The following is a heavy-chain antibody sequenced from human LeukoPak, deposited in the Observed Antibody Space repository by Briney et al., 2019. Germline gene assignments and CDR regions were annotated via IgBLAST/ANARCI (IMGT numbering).Heavy chain of an antibody. V-gene: IGHV1-18*01. J-gene: IGHJ4*02. CDR1: GYTFTSYG. CDR3: ARDLYSGYENLSLDY. Sequence: ASVKVSCKASGYTFTSYGISWVRQAPGQGLEWMGWISVYNGYTNYAQKLQGRVTMTTDTSTSTAYMELRSLRSDDTAVYYCARDLYSGYENLSLDYWGQGTLVTVSS. D-gene: IGHD5-12*01. CDR2: ISVYNGYT.